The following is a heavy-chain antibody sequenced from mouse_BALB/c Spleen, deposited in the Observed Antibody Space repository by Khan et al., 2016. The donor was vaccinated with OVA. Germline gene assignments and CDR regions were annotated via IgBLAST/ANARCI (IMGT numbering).Heavy chain of an antibody. V-gene: IGHV3-8*02. CDR3: AGTSYYGNYYFDY. D-gene: IGHD2-10*01. J-gene: IGHJ2*01. Sequence: EVQLQESGPSLVKPSQTLSLTCSVTGDSITSGSWHWIRKFPGNKLEYMGYISYSGSTYYNPSLKSRISITRDTSKNQHYLQLNSKTTEDSATYYCAGTSYYGNYYFDYWGQGTTLTVSS. CDR1: GDSITSGS. CDR2: ISYSGST.